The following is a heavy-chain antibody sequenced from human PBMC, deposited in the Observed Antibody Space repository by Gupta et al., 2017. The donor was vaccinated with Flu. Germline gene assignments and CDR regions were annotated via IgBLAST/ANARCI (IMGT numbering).Heavy chain of an antibody. CDR3: ARTTTGATDEDAFDI. Sequence: QVQLQESGPGLVKPSDTLSLTCAVSGQSISSYNWWGWIRQPPGKGLEWIGYIYSNGDTQYNPSLKSRLTMSIDKSKNRFSLTLRSVTAVDTAIYYCARTTTGATDEDAFDIWGQGTMVTVSS. CDR1: GQSISSYNW. J-gene: IGHJ3*02. D-gene: IGHD1-26*01. V-gene: IGHV4-28*01. CDR2: IYSNGDT.